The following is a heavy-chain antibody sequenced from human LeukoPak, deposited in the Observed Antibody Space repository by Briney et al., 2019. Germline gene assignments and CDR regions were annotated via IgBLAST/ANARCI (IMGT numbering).Heavy chain of an antibody. J-gene: IGHJ3*02. D-gene: IGHD3-3*01. Sequence: SETLSLTCTVSGGSISNYYWSWIRQPPGKGLEWIAYINYSGSTNYNPSLKSRVTISVDTSKNHFSLTLSSVTAADTAVYYCARFGGPHAFDIWGQGTMVTVPS. CDR3: ARFGGPHAFDI. V-gene: IGHV4-59*01. CDR2: INYSGST. CDR1: GGSISNYY.